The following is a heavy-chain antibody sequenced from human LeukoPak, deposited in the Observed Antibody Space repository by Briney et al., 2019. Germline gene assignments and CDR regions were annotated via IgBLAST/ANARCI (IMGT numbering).Heavy chain of an antibody. CDR1: GFTFSSYP. CDR3: ARNSLLGDKDYYFDY. Sequence: PGRSLRLSCAASGFTFSSYPMHWVRQAPGKGLEWVAVISYDGSNKYYADSVKGRFTISRDNSKNTQYLQMNSLRAEDTAEYFCARNSLLGDKDYYFDYWGQGTLVTVSS. D-gene: IGHD4-17*01. CDR2: ISYDGSNK. V-gene: IGHV3-30*04. J-gene: IGHJ4*02.